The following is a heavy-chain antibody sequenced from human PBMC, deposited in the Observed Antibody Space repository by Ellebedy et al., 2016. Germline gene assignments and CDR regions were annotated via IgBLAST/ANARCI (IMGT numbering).Heavy chain of an antibody. CDR3: AKDLGQSDYYDSSGYSKPDAFDI. V-gene: IGHV3-30*18. J-gene: IGHJ3*02. D-gene: IGHD3-22*01. Sequence: GESLKISXAASGFTFSSYGMHWVRQAPGKGLEWVAVISYDGSNKYYADSVKGRFTISRDNSKNTLYLQMNSLRAEDTAVYYCAKDLGQSDYYDSSGYSKPDAFDIWGQGTMVTVSS. CDR2: ISYDGSNK. CDR1: GFTFSSYG.